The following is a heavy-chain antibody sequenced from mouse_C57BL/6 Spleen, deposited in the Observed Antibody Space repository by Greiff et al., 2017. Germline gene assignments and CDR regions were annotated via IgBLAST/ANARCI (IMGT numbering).Heavy chain of an antibody. D-gene: IGHD2-3*01. V-gene: IGHV1-18*01. J-gene: IGHJ4*01. CDR2: INPNNGGT. CDR3: ARQWLLPDYYAMDY. CDR1: GYTFTDYN. Sequence: VQLQQSGPELVKPGASVKIPCKASGYTFTDYNMDWVKQSHGKSLEWIGDINPNNGGTIYNQKFKGKATLTVDKSSSTAYMELRSLTSEDTAVYYCARQWLLPDYYAMDYWGQGTSVTVSS.